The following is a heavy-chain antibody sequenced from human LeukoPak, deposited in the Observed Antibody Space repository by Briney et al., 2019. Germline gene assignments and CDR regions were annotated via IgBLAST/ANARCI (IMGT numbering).Heavy chain of an antibody. J-gene: IGHJ5*02. D-gene: IGHD6-13*01. Sequence: ASVKVSCKASGYTFTGYYMHWVRQAPGQGLEWMGWINPNSGGTNYAQKFQGWVTMTRDTSISTAYMELSRLRSDDTAVYYCARAIAAAAPNWFDPWGQGTLVTVSS. CDR2: INPNSGGT. V-gene: IGHV1-2*04. CDR1: GYTFTGYY. CDR3: ARAIAAAAPNWFDP.